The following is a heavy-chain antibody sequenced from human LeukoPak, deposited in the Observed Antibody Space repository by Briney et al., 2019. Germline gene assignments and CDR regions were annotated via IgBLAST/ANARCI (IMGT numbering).Heavy chain of an antibody. CDR3: ARGTTVAASAS. J-gene: IGHJ5*02. Sequence: SETLSLTCGVSGYSISSSYYWGWIRPPPGKGLEWIGSISHSGDTCYNPSLKSRVTISVDTSNNQFSLRLSSVTAADTAIYYCARGTTVAASASWGQGTLVTVSS. CDR2: ISHSGDT. D-gene: IGHD4-11*01. V-gene: IGHV4-38-2*01. CDR1: GYSISSSYY.